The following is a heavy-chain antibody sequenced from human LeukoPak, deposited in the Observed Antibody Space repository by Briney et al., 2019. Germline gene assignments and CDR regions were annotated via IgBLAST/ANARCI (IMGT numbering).Heavy chain of an antibody. Sequence: GGSLRLSCAVSGFTFSSYAMSWVRQAPGKGLEWVSAISGSGGSTYYADSVKGRFTISRDNSKNTLYLQMNSLRAEDTAVYYCAKGAYYYDSSGYYFIYWGQGTLVTVSS. V-gene: IGHV3-23*01. CDR3: AKGAYYYDSSGYYFIY. CDR2: ISGSGGST. CDR1: GFTFSSYA. D-gene: IGHD3-22*01. J-gene: IGHJ4*02.